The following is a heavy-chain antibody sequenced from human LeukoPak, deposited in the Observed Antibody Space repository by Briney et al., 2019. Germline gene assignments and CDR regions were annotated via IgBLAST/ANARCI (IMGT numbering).Heavy chain of an antibody. Sequence: SETLSLTCTVSGGSVSSSSYSWGWIRQPPGKGLEWIGSIYYSGSTYYNPSLKSRVTISVDTSKNQFSLKLSSVTAADTAVYYCAKGAYSSSWYGEIDYWGQGTLVTVSS. CDR1: GGSVSSSSYS. CDR2: IYYSGST. CDR3: AKGAYSSSWYGEIDY. J-gene: IGHJ4*02. D-gene: IGHD6-13*01. V-gene: IGHV4-39*01.